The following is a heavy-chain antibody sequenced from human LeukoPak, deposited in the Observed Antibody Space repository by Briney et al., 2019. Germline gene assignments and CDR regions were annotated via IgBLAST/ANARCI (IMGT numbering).Heavy chain of an antibody. D-gene: IGHD3-10*01. CDR3: ARSANPYYYGSGSYFDHYYYYYMDV. CDR2: IIPIFGTA. Sequence: SVKVSCKASGGTFSSYAISWVRQAPGQGLEWMGGIIPIFGTANYAQKFQGRVTITADESTSTAYMELSSLRSEDTAVYYCARSANPYYYGSGSYFDHYYYYYMDVWGKGTTVTISS. CDR1: GGTFSSYA. V-gene: IGHV1-69*13. J-gene: IGHJ6*03.